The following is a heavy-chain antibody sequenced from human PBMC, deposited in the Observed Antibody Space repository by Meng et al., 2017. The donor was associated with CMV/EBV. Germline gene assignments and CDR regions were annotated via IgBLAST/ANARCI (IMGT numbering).Heavy chain of an antibody. CDR1: GFTFSDHY. D-gene: IGHD2-21*02. CDR3: GDVTAALP. CDR2: IRNKPKSYTT. Sequence: LSCTASGFTFSDHYMDWVRQAPGKGLEWIARIRNKPKSYTTEYAASVKGRFTISRDDSKSSVHLQMNSLKTEDTAVYFCGDVTAALPWGQGTLVTVSS. V-gene: IGHV3-72*01. J-gene: IGHJ5*02.